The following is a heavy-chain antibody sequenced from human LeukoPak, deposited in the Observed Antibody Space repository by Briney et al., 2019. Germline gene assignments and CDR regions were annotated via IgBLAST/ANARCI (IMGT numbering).Heavy chain of an antibody. CDR3: ARVGQQLAGLDY. V-gene: IGHV1-69*04. CDR1: GRTFNKYA. CDR2: NIPILGIA. D-gene: IGHD6-13*01. J-gene: IGHJ4*02. Sequence: GASVKVSCKASGRTFNKYASSWVRQAPGQGLEWMGKNIPILGIANYAQKFQGRGTITADKSTSTAYMELSSRRSEDTAVYYCARVGQQLAGLDYWGQGTLVTVSS.